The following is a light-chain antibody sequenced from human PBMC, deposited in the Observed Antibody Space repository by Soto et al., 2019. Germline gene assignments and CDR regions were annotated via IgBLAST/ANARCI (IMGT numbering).Light chain of an antibody. CDR1: GSDIGAYNT. J-gene: IGLJ1*01. CDR2: EVT. Sequence: ALTQPASVSGSPGQSITISCTGTGSDIGAYNTVAWYQQHPRRVPKLMIYEVTNRPSGISNRFSGSKSGNTASLTISGLQAEDEGDYYCSSYTRGNTYVFGTGTKVTVL. V-gene: IGLV2-14*01. CDR3: SSYTRGNTYV.